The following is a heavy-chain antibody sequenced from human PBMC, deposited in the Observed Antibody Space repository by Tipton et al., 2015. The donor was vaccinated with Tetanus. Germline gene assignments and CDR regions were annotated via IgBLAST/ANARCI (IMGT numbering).Heavy chain of an antibody. CDR3: ARGRIEAFYYHGLDV. CDR2: ISYSWSS. Sequence: GLVKPSETLSLTCTVSGGSVSSGSYYWSWIRQPPGKGLEWIGYISYSWSSSYNPSLKSRVTISVDTSKNQFSLQLAFVTAADTAIYYCARGRIEAFYYHGLDVCGPGTTVTVSS. V-gene: IGHV4-61*01. D-gene: IGHD2-21*01. CDR1: GGSVSSGSYY. J-gene: IGHJ6*02.